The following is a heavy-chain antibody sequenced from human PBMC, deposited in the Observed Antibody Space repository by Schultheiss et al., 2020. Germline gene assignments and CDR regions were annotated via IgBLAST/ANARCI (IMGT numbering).Heavy chain of an antibody. CDR1: GFTLSTYW. Sequence: GGSLRLSCAASGFTLSTYWMHWVCHTPGKGLVWVSRVNSDGSTSNYADSVKGRFTISRDNSKNTLYLEMHSLRAEDTALYYCAKDLYDISGFNWFDPWGQGTLVTVSS. J-gene: IGHJ5*02. CDR2: VNSDGSTS. CDR3: AKDLYDISGFNWFDP. D-gene: IGHD3-22*01. V-gene: IGHV3-74*01.